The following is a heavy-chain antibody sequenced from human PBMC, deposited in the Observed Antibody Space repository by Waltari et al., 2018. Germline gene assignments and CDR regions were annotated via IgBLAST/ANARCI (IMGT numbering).Heavy chain of an antibody. CDR1: GFTFSSYA. CDR2: ISGSGGNT. V-gene: IGHV3-23*01. D-gene: IGHD3-22*01. Sequence: EVQLLESGGGLVQPGESLRLSCAASGFTFSSYAMNWVRQAPGKGLEWVSTISGSGGNTYYAESVKGRFSISRDNSKNTLYLQINSLRAEDTAVYYCAKDVDTLSPPYYYHSSPFFDYWGQGALVTVSS. J-gene: IGHJ4*02. CDR3: AKDVDTLSPPYYYHSSPFFDY.